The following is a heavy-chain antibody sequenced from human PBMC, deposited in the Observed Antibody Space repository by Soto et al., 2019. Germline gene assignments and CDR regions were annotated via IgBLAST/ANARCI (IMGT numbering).Heavy chain of an antibody. V-gene: IGHV1-69*01. Sequence: QVQLVQSGAEVKMPGSSETVSCKTSGGTFSKDAINWVRQAPGQGLEWMGLLIPVFGSPIYAQKFQGRIRITADESTSTAFMDLSSLRSEDTAVYYCTRVLGYTFEPGKTRYYAMDVWGQGTTVSVSS. CDR3: TRVLGYTFEPGKTRYYAMDV. J-gene: IGHJ6*02. D-gene: IGHD5-18*01. CDR1: GGTFSKDA. CDR2: LIPVFGSP.